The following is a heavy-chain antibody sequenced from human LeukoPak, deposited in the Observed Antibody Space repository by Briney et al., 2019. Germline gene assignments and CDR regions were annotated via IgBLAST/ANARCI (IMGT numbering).Heavy chain of an antibody. CDR2: ISGSGGST. V-gene: IGHV3-23*01. D-gene: IGHD3-22*01. Sequence: GGSLRLSCAASGFTFSSYAMSWVRQAPGKGLEWVSAISGSGGSTYYADSVKGRFTISRDNSKNTLYLQMNSLRAEDTAVYYCAKSFTYYYDSSGYYYVEYFQHWDQGTLVTVSS. J-gene: IGHJ1*01. CDR1: GFTFSSYA. CDR3: AKSFTYYYDSSGYYYVEYFQH.